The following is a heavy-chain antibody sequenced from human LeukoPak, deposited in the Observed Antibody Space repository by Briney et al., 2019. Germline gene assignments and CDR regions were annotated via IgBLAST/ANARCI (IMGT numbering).Heavy chain of an antibody. CDR3: ARQGSNYGGNSGPPYFDY. V-gene: IGHV4-59*08. Sequence: SETLSLTCTVSGGSITSSYWSWIRQSPGKGLGWIGYIYYSGSTNYNPSLKSRVTISVDTSKNQFSLKLSSVTAADTAVYYCARQGSNYGGNSGPPYFDYWGQGTLVTVSS. J-gene: IGHJ4*02. CDR1: GGSITSSY. CDR2: IYYSGST. D-gene: IGHD4-23*01.